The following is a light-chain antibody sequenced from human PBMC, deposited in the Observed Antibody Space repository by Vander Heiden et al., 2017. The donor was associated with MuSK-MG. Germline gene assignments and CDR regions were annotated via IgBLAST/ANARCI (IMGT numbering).Light chain of an antibody. J-gene: IGKJ4*01. CDR1: QGIGNS. CDR2: SAS. Sequence: DIQMTQSPSSLSASVGNRVTITCRASQGIGNSLAWYQQKPGRSPQLLIYSASTLQSGVPSRFSGSGSGTDFTLTISSLQPEDVATYFCQEYNSAPLTFGGGTQVDIK. V-gene: IGKV1-27*01. CDR3: QEYNSAPLT.